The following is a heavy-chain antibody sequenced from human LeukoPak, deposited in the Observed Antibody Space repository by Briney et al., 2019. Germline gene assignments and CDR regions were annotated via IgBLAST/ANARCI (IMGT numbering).Heavy chain of an antibody. CDR2: ISYDGSNK. CDR1: GFTFSSYG. CDR3: GKVGAPTTGTRWGEYSYYGMDV. Sequence: GGSLRLSCAASGFTFSSYGMHWVRQAPGKGLEWVAVISYDGSNKYYADSVKGRFTISRDNSKNTLHLQMNSLRAEDTAVYYCGKVGAPTTGTRWGEYSYYGMDVWGQGTTVTVS. V-gene: IGHV3-30*18. J-gene: IGHJ6*02. D-gene: IGHD1-1*01.